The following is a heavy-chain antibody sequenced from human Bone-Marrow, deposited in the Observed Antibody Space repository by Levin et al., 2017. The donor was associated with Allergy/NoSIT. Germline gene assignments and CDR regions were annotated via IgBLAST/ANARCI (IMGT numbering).Heavy chain of an antibody. Sequence: GGSLRLSCAASGFTFSSYEMNWVRQAPGKGLEWVSYISSSGTTIYYADSVKGRFTISRDSSKNTLFLQMDSLRVEDTATYYCAKGTTVYFYYNGMDAWGQGTTVTVFS. J-gene: IGHJ6*02. V-gene: IGHV3-48*03. CDR2: ISSSGTTI. CDR1: GFTFSSYE. CDR3: AKGTTVYFYYNGMDA. D-gene: IGHD2/OR15-2a*01.